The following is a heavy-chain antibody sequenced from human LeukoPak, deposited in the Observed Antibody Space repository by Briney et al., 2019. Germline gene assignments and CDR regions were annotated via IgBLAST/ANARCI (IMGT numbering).Heavy chain of an antibody. V-gene: IGHV3-30*04. CDR3: ARDRKAGGVGEFDP. D-gene: IGHD1-26*01. CDR2: VSDDGSNK. J-gene: IGHJ5*02. Sequence: GGSLRLSCAASGFTFSSYAMHWVRQVPGKGLEWVAAVSDDGSNKYYLDSVKGRFTISRDNSKNTLSLQMSSLKAEDTSICYCARDRKAGGVGEFDPWGQGTLVTVSS. CDR1: GFTFSSYA.